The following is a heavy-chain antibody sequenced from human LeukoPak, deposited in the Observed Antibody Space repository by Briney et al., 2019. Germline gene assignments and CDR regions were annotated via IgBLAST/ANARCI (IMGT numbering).Heavy chain of an antibody. V-gene: IGHV4-4*07. CDR3: ARHAGADSSSWYFFDY. D-gene: IGHD6-13*01. Sequence: SETLSLTCTVSGGSMNSYYWSWMRQPAGKGLEWIGRIYSSGSTNYNPSLKSRVTISVDTSRNQFSLGLSSVTAADTAVYYCARHAGADSSSWYFFDYWGQGTLVTVSS. CDR1: GGSMNSYY. J-gene: IGHJ4*02. CDR2: IYSSGST.